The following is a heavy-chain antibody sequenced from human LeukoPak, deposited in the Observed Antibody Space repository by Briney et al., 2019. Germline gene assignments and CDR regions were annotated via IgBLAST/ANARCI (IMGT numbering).Heavy chain of an antibody. CDR2: ISGSGGST. V-gene: IGHV3-23*01. D-gene: IGHD2-2*01. Sequence: GGSLRLSCAASGFTFSSYAMSWVRQAPGKGLEWVSAISGSGGSTYYADSVKGRFTISRDNSKNTLYLQMNSLRAEDTAVYYCVKDYSCCSSTSCYSTPDAFDIWGQGTMVTVSS. CDR1: GFTFSSYA. J-gene: IGHJ3*02. CDR3: VKDYSCCSSTSCYSTPDAFDI.